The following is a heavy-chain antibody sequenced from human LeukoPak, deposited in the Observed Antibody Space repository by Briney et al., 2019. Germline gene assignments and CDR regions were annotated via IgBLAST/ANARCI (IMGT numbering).Heavy chain of an antibody. CDR3: ARASPRYSSSDY. D-gene: IGHD6-6*01. CDR1: GFTFSSYS. CDR2: ISSGSKYI. J-gene: IGHJ4*02. V-gene: IGHV3-21*01. Sequence: GGSLRVSCTASGFTFSSYSMNWVRQGAGKGLEWVSSISSGSKYIYYADSVKGRFTISRDNARNSLYLQMNSLRAEDTAVYYCARASPRYSSSDYWGQGTLVTVSS.